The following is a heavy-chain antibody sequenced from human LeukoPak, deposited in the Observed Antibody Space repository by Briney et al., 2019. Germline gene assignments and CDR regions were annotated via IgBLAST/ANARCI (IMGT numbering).Heavy chain of an antibody. CDR2: IKSDGSST. Sequence: GGSLRLSCAASGFTFNGYWMNWVRQAPGKGLEWVSCIKSDGSSTIYADSVKRRFTTSRDNAKNTLYLQMNSLRGEDTAVYYCTRETSNAFDGWGQGTMVTVSS. V-gene: IGHV3-74*01. J-gene: IGHJ3*01. CDR3: TRETSNAFDG. CDR1: GFTFNGYW.